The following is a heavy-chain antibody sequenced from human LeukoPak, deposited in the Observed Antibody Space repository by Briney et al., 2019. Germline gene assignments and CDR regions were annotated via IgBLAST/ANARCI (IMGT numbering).Heavy chain of an antibody. V-gene: IGHV1-8*01. CDR3: ARVRNYYGSSGYYYFYY. CDR2: MNPNSGNT. Sequence: ASVKVSCKASGYTFTSYDINWVRQATGQGLEWMGWMNPNSGNTGYAQKFQGRVTMTRNTSISTAYMELSSLRSEDTAVYYCARVRNYYGSSGYYYFYYWGQGTLVTVSS. J-gene: IGHJ4*02. CDR1: GYTFTSYD. D-gene: IGHD3-22*01.